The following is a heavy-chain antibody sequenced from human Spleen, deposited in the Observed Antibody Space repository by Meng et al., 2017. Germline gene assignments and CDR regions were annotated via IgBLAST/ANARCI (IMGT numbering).Heavy chain of an antibody. CDR1: GGSIHGYY. Sequence: QLQETGPGLVKPSETLALTCTVSGGSIHGYYWSWIRQPPGKGLEWIGYIFYDGRTNYNPSLKSRVTISVDMSKNHFSLRLSSVTAADTAVYYCAKDLGGSSWTFDYWGQGTLVTVSS. J-gene: IGHJ4*02. V-gene: IGHV4-59*01. CDR2: IFYDGRT. CDR3: AKDLGGSSWTFDY. D-gene: IGHD6-13*01.